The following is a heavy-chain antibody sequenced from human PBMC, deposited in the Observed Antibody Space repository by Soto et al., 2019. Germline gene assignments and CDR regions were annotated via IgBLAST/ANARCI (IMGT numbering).Heavy chain of an antibody. CDR2: MNPNSGNT. D-gene: IGHD6-13*01. CDR3: ARETRIAAAGTGY. CDR1: GYTFTSYD. V-gene: IGHV1-8*01. J-gene: IGHJ4*02. Sequence: ASVKVSCKASGYTFTSYDINCVRQATGQVLEWMGWMNPNSGNTGYAQKFQGRVTMTRNTSISTAYMELSSLRSEDTAVYYCARETRIAAAGTGYWGQGTLVTVSS.